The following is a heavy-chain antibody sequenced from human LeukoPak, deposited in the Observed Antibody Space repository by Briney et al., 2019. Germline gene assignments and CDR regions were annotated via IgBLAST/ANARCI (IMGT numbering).Heavy chain of an antibody. V-gene: IGHV1-2*02. CDR2: INPNSGGT. Sequence: GASVKVSCKASGYTFTGYYMHWVRQAPGQGLEWMGWINPNSGGTNYAQKFQGRVTMTEDTSTDTAYMELSSLRSEDTAVYYCATGSGWYAGDYWGQGTLVTVSS. CDR3: ATGSGWYAGDY. J-gene: IGHJ4*02. CDR1: GYTFTGYY. D-gene: IGHD6-19*01.